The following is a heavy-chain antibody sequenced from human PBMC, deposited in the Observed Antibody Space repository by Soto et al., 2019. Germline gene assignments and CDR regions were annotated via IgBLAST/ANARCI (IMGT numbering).Heavy chain of an antibody. Sequence: QVQLVESGGGVVQPGRSLRLSCAASGFTFSSYAMHWVRQAPGKGLEWVAVISYDGSNKYYADSVKGRFTISRDNSKNTLYLQMNSLRAEDTAVYYCAREWWWLNFPLDYWGQGTLVTVSS. CDR3: AREWWWLNFPLDY. J-gene: IGHJ4*02. CDR2: ISYDGSNK. CDR1: GFTFSSYA. D-gene: IGHD2-15*01. V-gene: IGHV3-30-3*01.